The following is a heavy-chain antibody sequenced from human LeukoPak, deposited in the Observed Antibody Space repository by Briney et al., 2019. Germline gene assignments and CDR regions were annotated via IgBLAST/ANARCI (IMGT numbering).Heavy chain of an antibody. D-gene: IGHD3-10*01. CDR3: AREWDSLWFAEADV. J-gene: IGHJ6*04. Sequence: SETLSLTCAVYGGSFSGYYWSWIRQPPGKGLEWIGEINHSGSTNYNPSLKSRVTLSVDTSKNQFSLKLSSVTAADTAVYYCAREWDSLWFAEADVWGKGTTVTISS. CDR2: INHSGST. CDR1: GGSFSGYY. V-gene: IGHV4-34*01.